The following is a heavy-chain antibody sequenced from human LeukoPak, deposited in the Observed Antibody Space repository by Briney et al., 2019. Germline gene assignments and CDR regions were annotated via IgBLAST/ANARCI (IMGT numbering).Heavy chain of an antibody. CDR2: IHYDGTNE. CDR1: GFSFSSYG. CDR3: VNSGFDP. D-gene: IGHD3-10*01. Sequence: GGSLRLSCAASGFSFSSYGMHWVRQAPGKGLEWVAFIHYDGTNEYYADSVKGRFTISRDNFKNTLYLQMNSLRVEDTALYYCVNSGFDPWGQGTLVTVSS. V-gene: IGHV3-30*02. J-gene: IGHJ5*02.